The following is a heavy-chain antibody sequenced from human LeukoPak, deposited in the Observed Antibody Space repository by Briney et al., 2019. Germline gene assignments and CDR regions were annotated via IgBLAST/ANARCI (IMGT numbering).Heavy chain of an antibody. CDR1: GFTFSSYS. D-gene: IGHD5-24*01. CDR3: ARDGGVDGYNSYFDY. Sequence: NPGGSLRLSCAASGFTFSSYSMNWVRQAPGKGLEWVSSISSRSSNLYYADSVKGRFTIPRDNAKNSLYLQMNSLRAEDTALYYCARDGGVDGYNSYFDYWGQGTLVTVSS. V-gene: IGHV3-21*01. CDR2: ISSRSSNL. J-gene: IGHJ4*02.